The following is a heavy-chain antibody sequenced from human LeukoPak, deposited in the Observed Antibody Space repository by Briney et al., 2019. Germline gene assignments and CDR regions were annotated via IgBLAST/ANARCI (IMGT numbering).Heavy chain of an antibody. Sequence: GGSLRLSCTASGFTFSSYWMSWVRQAPGEGLEWVANIRQDGGLKHYVDSVKGRFTISRDNAENSLYLLMNSLRAEDTAVYYCAREIVGAIKSYFDYWGQGTLVTASS. CDR2: IRQDGGLK. CDR3: AREIVGAIKSYFDY. J-gene: IGHJ4*02. D-gene: IGHD1-26*01. CDR1: GFTFSSYW. V-gene: IGHV3-7*01.